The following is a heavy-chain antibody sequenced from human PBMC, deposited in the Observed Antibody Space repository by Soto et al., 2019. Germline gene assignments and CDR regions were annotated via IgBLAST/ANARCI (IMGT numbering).Heavy chain of an antibody. V-gene: IGHV3-30*04. CDR2: ISYDGRNK. CDR1: GFTFTAYG. CDR3: ARALGYNYGDRDHYYGMDV. J-gene: IGHJ6*02. Sequence: AGRSLRLSCAASGFTFTAYGMDWVRQAPGKGLEWVAVISYDGRNKYYAESVKGRFTLSRDNSNYILYLEMNSLRPDDTAVYYCARALGYNYGDRDHYYGMDVWGQGTTVTVSS. D-gene: IGHD5-18*01.